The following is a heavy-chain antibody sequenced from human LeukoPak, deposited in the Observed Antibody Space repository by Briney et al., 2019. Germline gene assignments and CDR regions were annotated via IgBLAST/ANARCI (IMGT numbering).Heavy chain of an antibody. CDR3: ARQEQRDGSAIDY. CDR1: GYSFSTYW. D-gene: IGHD5-24*01. J-gene: IGHJ4*02. V-gene: IGHV5-51*01. Sequence: GDSLKISCQASGYSFSTYWIGWVRQMPGKGLEWMGILHPGNSDTRYSPPFQGHVTFSADTSTSTAYLQWSSLRASDTAIYYCARQEQRDGSAIDYWGQGTLVTVSS. CDR2: LHPGNSDT.